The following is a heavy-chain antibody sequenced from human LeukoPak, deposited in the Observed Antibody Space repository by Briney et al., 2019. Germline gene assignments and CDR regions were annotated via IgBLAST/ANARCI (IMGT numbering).Heavy chain of an antibody. CDR1: GFIFSDYA. Sequence: GGSLRLSCAASGFIFSDYAMHWVRQAPGKGLEWVAVISYHGIDIYYADSVKGRFTISRDSSKSTLYLQMNSLRAEDTALYYCARRRFCSGGNCRPTRGYFDYWGQGILVTVSS. CDR3: ARRRFCSGGNCRPTRGYFDY. CDR2: ISYHGIDI. V-gene: IGHV3-30-3*01. D-gene: IGHD2-15*01. J-gene: IGHJ4*02.